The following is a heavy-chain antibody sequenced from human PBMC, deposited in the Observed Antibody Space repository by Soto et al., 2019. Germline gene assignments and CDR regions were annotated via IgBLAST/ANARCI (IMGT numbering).Heavy chain of an antibody. D-gene: IGHD6-13*01. V-gene: IGHV3-7*01. J-gene: IGHJ6*02. Sequence: EVQLVESGGGLVQPGGSLRLSCVDSGFTFSSYWMSWVRQAPVKGLEWVGNIKQDGSEENYVDSVKGRFTISRDNAKNSGYRRMNSLRAEDTAVYYGGRIAASGRGGDVWGQGTTVVVS. CDR2: IKQDGSEE. CDR1: GFTFSSYW. CDR3: GRIAASGRGGDV.